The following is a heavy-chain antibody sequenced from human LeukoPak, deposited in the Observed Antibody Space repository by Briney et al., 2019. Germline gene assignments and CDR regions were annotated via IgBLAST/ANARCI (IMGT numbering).Heavy chain of an antibody. CDR2: INAYNGNT. D-gene: IGHD1-26*01. CDR1: GYTFTYYV. Sequence: ASVKVSCKTSGYTFTYYVISWVRQAPGQGLEWMGWINAYNGNTNDALKFQGRVTMTTDTSTSTAYMELRSLRSDDTAVYYCARGEKPYDYWGQGTLASVSS. CDR3: ARGEKPYDY. J-gene: IGHJ4*02. V-gene: IGHV1-18*01.